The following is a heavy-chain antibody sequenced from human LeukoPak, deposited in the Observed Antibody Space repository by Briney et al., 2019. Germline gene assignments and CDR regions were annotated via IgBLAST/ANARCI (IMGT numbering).Heavy chain of an antibody. CDR3: AKDGGRYRFDF. CDR2: LRNDETEI. V-gene: IGHV3-30*02. J-gene: IGHJ4*02. Sequence: GGSLRLSCTAPGFPFNAYNIHWIRQSPGRGLEWVSFLRNDETEIHYADFAKGRFTISRDRSKNSVYLQMNSLRPDDTALYYCAKDGGRYRFDFWGQGTMVTVSS. D-gene: IGHD3-16*02. CDR1: GFPFNAYN.